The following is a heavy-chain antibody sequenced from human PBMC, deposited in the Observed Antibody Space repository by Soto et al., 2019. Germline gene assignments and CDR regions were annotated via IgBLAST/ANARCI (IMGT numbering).Heavy chain of an antibody. Sequence: QVQLVQSGAEVKKPGASVKVSCKASGYTFTIYGIYWVRQAPGQGLEWMGWISGYNGNTDYAQNIQDRVTLTTDASTSSVYMELRSLRSDDTAVYYCARVDYYDSSGYYGYWGQGTLITVSS. CDR1: GYTFTIYG. CDR2: ISGYNGNT. V-gene: IGHV1-18*04. D-gene: IGHD3-22*01. J-gene: IGHJ4*02. CDR3: ARVDYYDSSGYYGY.